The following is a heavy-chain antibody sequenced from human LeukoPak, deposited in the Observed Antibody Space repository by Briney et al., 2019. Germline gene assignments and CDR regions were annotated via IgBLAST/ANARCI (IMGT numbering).Heavy chain of an antibody. CDR1: GFTFSSYG. D-gene: IGHD6-13*01. V-gene: IGHV3-30*18. CDR3: AKDKGSSRYYYYGMDV. J-gene: IGHJ6*02. CDR2: ISYDGSNK. Sequence: GGSLRLSCAASGFTFSSYGMHWVRKAPGRGLGWVAVISYDGSNKYYADSVRGRFTISRDNSKNTLYLQMNSLRAEDTAVYYCAKDKGSSRYYYYGMDVWGQGTTVTVSS.